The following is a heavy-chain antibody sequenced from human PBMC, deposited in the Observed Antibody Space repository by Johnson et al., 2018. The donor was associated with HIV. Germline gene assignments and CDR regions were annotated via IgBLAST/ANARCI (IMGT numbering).Heavy chain of an antibody. CDR3: ARVKNVGTIDAFDI. V-gene: IGHV3-30*04. CDR2: ISYEGSNK. CDR1: GFTFSSYA. J-gene: IGHJ3*02. D-gene: IGHD4/OR15-4a*01. Sequence: QVQLVESGGGLVRPGRSLRLSCAASGFTFSSYAMHWVRQAPGKGLEWVAVISYEGSNKYYADSVKGRFTISRDNSKNTLYLQMNSLRAEDTAVYYWARVKNVGTIDAFDIWGQGTMVTVSS.